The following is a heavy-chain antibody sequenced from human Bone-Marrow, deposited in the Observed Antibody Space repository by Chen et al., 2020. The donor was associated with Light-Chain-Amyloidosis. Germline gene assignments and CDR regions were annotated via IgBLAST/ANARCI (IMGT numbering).Heavy chain of an antibody. CDR1: GYTFPNYW. D-gene: IGHD5-12*01. J-gene: IGHJ4*02. V-gene: IGHV5-51*01. Sequence: EVQLEQSGPEVKKPGESLKISCKGSGYTFPNYWIGWVRQMPGKCLEWMGVIYPDDSDARYSPYFEGQVTISADKSITTAYLQWRSLKASDTAMYYCARRRDGYNFDYWGQGTLVTVSS. CDR3: ARRRDGYNFDY. CDR2: IYPDDSDA.